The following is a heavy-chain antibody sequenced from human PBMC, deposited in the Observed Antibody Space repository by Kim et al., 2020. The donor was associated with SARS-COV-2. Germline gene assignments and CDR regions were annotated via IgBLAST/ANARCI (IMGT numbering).Heavy chain of an antibody. CDR1: GYTFTGYY. Sequence: ASVKVSCKASGYTFTGYYMHWVRQAPGQGLEWMGRINPNSGGTNYAQKFQGRVTMTRDTSISTAYMELSRLRSDDTAVYYCARLGYSSSSTHYDYWGQGTLVTVSS. V-gene: IGHV1-2*06. CDR3: ARLGYSSSSTHYDY. CDR2: INPNSGGT. D-gene: IGHD6-13*01. J-gene: IGHJ4*02.